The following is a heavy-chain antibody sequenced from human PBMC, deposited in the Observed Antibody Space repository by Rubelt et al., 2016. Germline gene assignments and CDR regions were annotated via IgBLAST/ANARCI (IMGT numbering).Heavy chain of an antibody. CDR1: GGSISSYY. D-gene: IGHD2-15*01. Sequence: QVQLQESGPGLVKPSETLSLTCTVSGGSISSYYWSWIRQPAGKGLEWIGRIYTSGSTNYNPSLKSGVTRSVDTSKNQFSLKLSFVTAADTAVYYCARDAVVVVAATHYYYYMDVWGKGTTVTVSS. J-gene: IGHJ6*03. CDR3: ARDAVVVVAATHYYYYMDV. CDR2: IYTSGST. V-gene: IGHV4-4*07.